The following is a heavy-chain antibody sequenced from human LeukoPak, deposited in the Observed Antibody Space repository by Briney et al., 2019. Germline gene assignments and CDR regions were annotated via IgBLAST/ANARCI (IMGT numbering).Heavy chain of an antibody. J-gene: IGHJ4*02. CDR2: IYTSGTT. V-gene: IGHV4-4*07. CDR3: VREGTYCTHGVCYEY. Sequence: TSETLSLTCTVSGDSLSSYYWSWIRQPAGQGLQWIGRIYTSGTTNSNPSLKSRLTMSIDTSKNQFSLWLSSVTAADTAVYYCVREGTYCTHGVCYEYWGQGTLVTVSS. D-gene: IGHD2-8*01. CDR1: GDSLSSYY.